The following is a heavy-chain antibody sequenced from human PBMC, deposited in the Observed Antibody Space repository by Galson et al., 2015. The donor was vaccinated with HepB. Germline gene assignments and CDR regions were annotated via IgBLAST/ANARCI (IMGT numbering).Heavy chain of an antibody. CDR2: VRYTGTT. Sequence: LSLTCTVSGGSISNYYWSWIRQPPGKGLEWIGYVRYTGTTEYNPFLNRPVTISVGASGNQVSLRLRSVTAANTAVYFCARHPGRGSDGYAFDNWGQGILVTVSS. V-gene: IGHV4-59*08. CDR3: ARHPGRGSDGYAFDN. J-gene: IGHJ4*02. D-gene: IGHD2-21*02. CDR1: GGSISNYY.